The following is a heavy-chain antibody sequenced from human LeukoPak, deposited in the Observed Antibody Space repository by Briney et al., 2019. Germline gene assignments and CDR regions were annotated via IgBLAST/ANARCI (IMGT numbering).Heavy chain of an antibody. V-gene: IGHV4-38-2*02. CDR2: IYHSGST. Sequence: SETMSLTCTVSGYSISSGYYWGWIRQPPGKGLEWIGSIYHSGSTYYNPSLKSRVTISVDTSKNQFSLKLSSVTAADTAVYYCARGVSGYEDYWGQGTLVTVSS. CDR3: ARGVSGYEDY. CDR1: GYSISSGYY. D-gene: IGHD5-12*01. J-gene: IGHJ4*02.